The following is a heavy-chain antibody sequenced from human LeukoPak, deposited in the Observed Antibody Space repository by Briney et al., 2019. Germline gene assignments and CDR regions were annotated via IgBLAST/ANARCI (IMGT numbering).Heavy chain of an antibody. Sequence: PGGSLKLSCAASGFTFSGSAMDWVRQASGKGLEWVGRISSKANSYATVYDASVKGKFTISRDESKNTAYLQMNSLKTEDTAVYYCSSILGGYNYDGKQYWGQGTLVTVSS. CDR1: GFTFSGSA. D-gene: IGHD5-24*01. CDR2: ISSKANSYAT. J-gene: IGHJ4*02. V-gene: IGHV3-73*01. CDR3: SSILGGYNYDGKQY.